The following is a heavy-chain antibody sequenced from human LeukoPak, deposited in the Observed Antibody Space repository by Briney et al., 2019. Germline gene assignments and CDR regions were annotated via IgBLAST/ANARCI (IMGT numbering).Heavy chain of an antibody. V-gene: IGHV3-20*04. D-gene: IGHD3-10*01. J-gene: IGHJ4*02. CDR2: INWNGGST. CDR1: GFTFSSYG. CDR3: ARDGDYYGSGSYSYFDY. Sequence: GGSLRLSCAASGFTFSSYGIQWVRQAPGKGLEWVSGINWNGGSTGYADSVKGRFTISRDNAKNSLYLQMNSLRAEDTALYYCARDGDYYGSGSYSYFDYWGQGTLVTVSS.